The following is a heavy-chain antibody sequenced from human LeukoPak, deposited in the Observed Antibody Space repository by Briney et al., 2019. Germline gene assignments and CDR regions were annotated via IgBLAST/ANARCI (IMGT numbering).Heavy chain of an antibody. Sequence: SETLSLTCAVYGGSFSGYYWNWIRQPPGKGLEWIGEINHSGSTQSNPSFKGRVAISVDTSKNQFSLRLSSGTAADTALYYCARGPDSGSYFAWFDPWGQGTLVTVSS. J-gene: IGHJ5*02. D-gene: IGHD3-10*01. CDR2: INHSGST. V-gene: IGHV4-34*01. CDR3: ARGPDSGSYFAWFDP. CDR1: GGSFSGYY.